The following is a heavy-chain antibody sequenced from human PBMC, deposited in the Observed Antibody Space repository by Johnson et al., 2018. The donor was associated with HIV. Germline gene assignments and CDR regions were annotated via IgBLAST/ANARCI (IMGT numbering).Heavy chain of an antibody. J-gene: IGHJ3*02. CDR2: IRSNK. V-gene: IGHV3-30-3*01. Sequence: QVQVVESGGGLVKPGSSLRLSCAASGFVFSNAWMNWVRQAPGRGLEWVGRIRSNKYYADSVKGRFTISRDNSKNTLYLQMNSLRAEDTAVYYCARDLYTFGPVQAFDIWGQGTMVTVSS. D-gene: IGHD3-10*01. CDR1: GFVFSNAW. CDR3: ARDLYTFGPVQAFDI.